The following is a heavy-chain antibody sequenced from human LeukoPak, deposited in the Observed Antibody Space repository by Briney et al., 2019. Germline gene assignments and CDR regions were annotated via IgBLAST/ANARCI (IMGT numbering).Heavy chain of an antibody. CDR3: AKGPVPNYYYYYGMDV. CDR2: FDPEDGET. Sequence: ASVKVSCKVSGYTLTELSIHWVRQAPGKGLEWMGGFDPEDGETLYAQKFQGRVTMTEDTSTDTTYMELSSLRAEDTAVYYCAKGPVPNYYYYYGMDVWGQGTTVTVSS. CDR1: GYTLTELS. V-gene: IGHV1-24*01. J-gene: IGHJ6*02.